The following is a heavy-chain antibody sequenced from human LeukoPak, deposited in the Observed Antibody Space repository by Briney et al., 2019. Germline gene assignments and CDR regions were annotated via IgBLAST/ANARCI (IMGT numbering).Heavy chain of an antibody. CDR3: ARQGSFFDY. CDR2: IYYSGST. CDR1: GGSISSYY. D-gene: IGHD6-19*01. J-gene: IGHJ4*02. V-gene: IGHV4-59*08. Sequence: SETLSLTCTVSGGSISSYYWSWIRQPPGRGLEWIGYIYYSGSTNYNPSLKSRVTISVDTSKNQFSLKLSSVTAADTAVYYCARQGSFFDYWGQGTLVTVSS.